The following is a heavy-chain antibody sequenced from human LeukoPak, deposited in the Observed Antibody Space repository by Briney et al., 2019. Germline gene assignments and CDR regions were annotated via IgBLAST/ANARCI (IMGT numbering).Heavy chain of an antibody. CDR3: AKASEVVPSSWSWFDP. V-gene: IGHV3-21*04. J-gene: IGHJ5*02. Sequence: PGGSLRLSCAASGFTFSSYSMNWVRQAPGKGLEWVSSISSSSSYIYYADSVKGRFTISRDNSKNTLYLQMNSLRAEDTAVYYCAKASEVVPSSWSWFDPWGQGTLVTVSS. CDR1: GFTFSSYS. D-gene: IGHD6-13*01. CDR2: ISSSSSYI.